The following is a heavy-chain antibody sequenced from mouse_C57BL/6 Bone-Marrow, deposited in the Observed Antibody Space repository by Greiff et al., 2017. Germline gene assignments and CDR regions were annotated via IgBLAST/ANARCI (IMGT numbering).Heavy chain of an antibody. CDR3: ARSGDYDVGGYFDY. J-gene: IGHJ2*01. D-gene: IGHD2-4*01. Sequence: QVHVKQSGAELVRPGTSVKMSCKASGYTFTNYWIGWAKQRPGHGLEWIGDIYPGGGYTNYNEKFKGKATLTADKSSSTAYMQFSSLTSEDSAIYYCARSGDYDVGGYFDYWGQGTTLTVSS. CDR2: IYPGGGYT. CDR1: GYTFTNYW. V-gene: IGHV1-63*01.